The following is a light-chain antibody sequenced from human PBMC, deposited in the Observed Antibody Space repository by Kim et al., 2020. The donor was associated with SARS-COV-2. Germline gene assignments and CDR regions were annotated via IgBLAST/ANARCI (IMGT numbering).Light chain of an antibody. CDR1: QNVNIW. J-gene: IGKJ1*01. Sequence: ASVGDTFTITCRASQNVNIWLAWYQQKPGQVPKLLIHKTSGLQRGVPSRFSGGESGTDFTLTISSLQPDDFATYYCQQYHTHSTFGQGTKVDIK. CDR3: QQYHTHST. V-gene: IGKV1-5*03. CDR2: KTS.